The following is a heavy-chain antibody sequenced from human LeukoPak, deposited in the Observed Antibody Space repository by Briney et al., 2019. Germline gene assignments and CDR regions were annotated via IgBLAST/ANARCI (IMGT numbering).Heavy chain of an antibody. D-gene: IGHD3-22*01. CDR3: ARGDYFDRAFDV. CDR2: IKQDGSEK. CDR1: GLTFSNSW. V-gene: IGHV3-7*03. J-gene: IGHJ3*01. Sequence: GGSLRLSCAVSGLTFSNSWMNWVRQAPGKGLEWVADIKQDGSEKYYVDSVKGRFTISRDNAKNSLYLQMNSLRAEDTAVYYCARGDYFDRAFDVWGQGTTVTVSS.